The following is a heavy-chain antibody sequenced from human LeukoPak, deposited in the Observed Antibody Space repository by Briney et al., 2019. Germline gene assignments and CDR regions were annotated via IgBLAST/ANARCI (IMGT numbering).Heavy chain of an antibody. CDR3: ARDGDLIQLGMDV. Sequence: SETLSLTCTVSGGSISSGGYYWSWIRQHPGKGLEWIGYIYYSGSTYYNPSLKSRVTISVDTSKNQFSLKLSSVTAADTAVYYCARDGDLIQLGMDVWGQGTTVIVSS. CDR1: GGSISSGGYY. V-gene: IGHV4-31*03. D-gene: IGHD5-18*01. CDR2: IYYSGST. J-gene: IGHJ6*02.